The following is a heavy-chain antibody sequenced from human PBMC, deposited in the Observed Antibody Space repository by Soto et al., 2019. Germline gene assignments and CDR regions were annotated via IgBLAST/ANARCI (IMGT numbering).Heavy chain of an antibody. Sequence: AGGSLRLSCAASGFTFSSYAMSWVRQAPGKGLEWVSAISGSGVSTYYADSVKGRFTISRDNSKNTLYLQMNSLRAEDTAVYYCAKPGVGATTLSWFDPWGQGTLVTVSS. CDR3: AKPGVGATTLSWFDP. CDR1: GFTFSSYA. CDR2: ISGSGVST. D-gene: IGHD1-26*01. V-gene: IGHV3-23*01. J-gene: IGHJ5*02.